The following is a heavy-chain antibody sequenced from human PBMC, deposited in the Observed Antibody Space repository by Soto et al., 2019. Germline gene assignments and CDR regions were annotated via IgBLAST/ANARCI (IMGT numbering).Heavy chain of an antibody. CDR2: LNTYNGNT. Sequence: QVQLVQSGGEVKKPGASVRVSCKASGYTFNSYGISWVRQAPGQGLEWMGWLNTYNGNTNYAQKFQGRVSMTTDTSTSTAYLELRSLVSDDTSVYYWARDVRYSTSGDRRFDPWGQGTLVTVSS. J-gene: IGHJ5*02. CDR3: ARDVRYSTSGDRRFDP. V-gene: IGHV1-18*01. CDR1: GYTFNSYG. D-gene: IGHD6-6*01.